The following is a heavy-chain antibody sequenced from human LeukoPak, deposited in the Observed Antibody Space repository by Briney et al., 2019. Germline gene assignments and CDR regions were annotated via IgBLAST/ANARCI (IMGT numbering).Heavy chain of an antibody. CDR2: INSDGSST. CDR3: ARAMIVVSNQFDY. J-gene: IGHJ4*02. CDR1: GFTFSSYW. Sequence: PGGPLRLSCAASGFTFSSYWMHWVRQAPGKGLVWVSRINSDGSSTSYADSVKGRFTISRDNAKNTLYLQMNSLRAEDTAVYYCARAMIVVSNQFDYWGQGTLVTVSS. D-gene: IGHD3-22*01. V-gene: IGHV3-74*01.